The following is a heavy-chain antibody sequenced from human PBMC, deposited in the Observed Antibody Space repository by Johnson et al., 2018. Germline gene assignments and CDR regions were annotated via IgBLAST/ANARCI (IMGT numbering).Heavy chain of an antibody. CDR2: IKQDGSEK. Sequence: VQLVESGGGLVQPGGSLRITCAASGFTFSRYWMSWVRQAPGKGLEWVANIKQDGSEKYYVDSVKGRFTITRDNAKNSRYLQMKSRRAEETAGYYCGRAVEQWPRYYYYYGMDVWGQGTTVTVSS. J-gene: IGHJ6*02. V-gene: IGHV3-7*01. CDR3: GRAVEQWPRYYYYYGMDV. CDR1: GFTFSRYW. D-gene: IGHD1/OR15-1a*01.